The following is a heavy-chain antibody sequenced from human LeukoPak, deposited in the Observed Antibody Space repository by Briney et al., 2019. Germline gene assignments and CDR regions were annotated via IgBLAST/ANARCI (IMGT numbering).Heavy chain of an antibody. J-gene: IGHJ6*03. V-gene: IGHV3-11*01. CDR2: ISSSGNTI. CDR1: GFTFSDYY. Sequence: GGALRLSCAASGFTFSDYYMSWIRQAPGKGLGWVSYISSSGNTIYYADSVKGRVTIYRDNAKISLYLQMNSLRAEDTAVYYGARGRQAYDYMDVWGKGTTVTVSS. CDR3: ARGRQAYDYMDV.